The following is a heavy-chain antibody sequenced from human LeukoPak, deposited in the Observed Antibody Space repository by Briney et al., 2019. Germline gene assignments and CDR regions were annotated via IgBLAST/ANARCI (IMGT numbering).Heavy chain of an antibody. D-gene: IGHD6-19*01. J-gene: IGHJ4*02. CDR3: ARAVAVAGSFDY. CDR2: INPNSGGT. CDR1: GYSFTGYY. V-gene: IGHV1-2*02. Sequence: GASVKVSCKTSGYSFTGYYMHWVRQAPGQGLEWMGWINPNSGGTNYAQKFQGRVTMTRDTSISTAYMELSRLRSDDTAVYYCARAVAVAGSFDYWGQGTLVTVSS.